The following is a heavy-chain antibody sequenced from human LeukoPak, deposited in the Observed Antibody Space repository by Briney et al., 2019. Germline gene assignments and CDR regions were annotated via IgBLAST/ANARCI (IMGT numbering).Heavy chain of an antibody. J-gene: IGHJ4*02. D-gene: IGHD2-2*01. CDR1: GFTFSTYG. CDR2: IHHDESHK. V-gene: IGHV3-30*02. Sequence: PGGSLRLSCAASGFTFSTYGMHWVRQAPGKGLEWVTYIHHDESHKHYADSVKGRFTISRDNSKNTLCLQMNSLRAEDTAVYYCAREMGDYQLLKNFDYWGQGTLVTVSS. CDR3: AREMGDYQLLKNFDY.